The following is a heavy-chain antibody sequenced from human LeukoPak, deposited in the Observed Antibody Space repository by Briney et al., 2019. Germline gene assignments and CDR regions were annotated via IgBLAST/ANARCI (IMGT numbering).Heavy chain of an antibody. D-gene: IGHD6-13*01. CDR1: GYSISSGYY. J-gene: IGHJ5*02. CDR2: IYHSGRT. Sequence: SETLSLNCTVSGYSISSGYYWGWIRQSPGKGLEWIGSIYHSGRTHYSPSLQSRVTISVDTSKNQFSLKLSSVTAADTAVYYCARAGSSWYQPGNWFDPWGQGTLVTVSS. CDR3: ARAGSSWYQPGNWFDP. V-gene: IGHV4-38-2*02.